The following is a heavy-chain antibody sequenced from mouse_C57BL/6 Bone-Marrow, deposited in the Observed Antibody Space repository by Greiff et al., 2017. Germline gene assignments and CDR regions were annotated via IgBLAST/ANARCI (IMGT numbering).Heavy chain of an antibody. CDR1: GFNIKDDY. Sequence: EVQLVESGAELVRPGASVKLSCTASGFNIKDDYMHWVKQRPEQGLEWIGWIDPENGDTEYASKFQGKATITADTSSNTAYLQLSSLTSEDTAVYYCTTGSSYSFAYWGQGTLVTVSA. CDR2: IDPENGDT. J-gene: IGHJ3*01. V-gene: IGHV14-4*01. CDR3: TTGSSYSFAY. D-gene: IGHD1-1*01.